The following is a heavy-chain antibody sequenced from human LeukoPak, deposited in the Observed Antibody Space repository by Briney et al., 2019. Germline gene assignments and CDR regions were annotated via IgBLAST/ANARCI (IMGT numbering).Heavy chain of an antibody. CDR2: ISGSDSSA. CDR1: GFTFTSSA. Sequence: GGSLGLSCAASGFTFTSSAMSWVRQVPGKGLEWVSTISGSDSSASYADSVKGRFTISRDSSEHTLYLQMNSLRAEDTAVYYCAKDPYCTSLSCHYYCHYWGQRTLVTVSS. D-gene: IGHD2-2*01. CDR3: AKDPYCTSLSCHYYCHY. V-gene: IGHV3-23*01. J-gene: IGHJ4*02.